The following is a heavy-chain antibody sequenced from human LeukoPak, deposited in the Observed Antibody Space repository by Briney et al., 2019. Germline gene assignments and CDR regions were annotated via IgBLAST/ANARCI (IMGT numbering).Heavy chain of an antibody. CDR2: ISSNGVST. Sequence: GSLRLSRSASGFTFSSYALHLVRQPPGKGLEYVSAISSNGVSTYYANSVKGRFTISRDNSKNTLYLQMGSLRAEDMAVYYCAREGAAASVDYWGQGTLVTVSS. CDR1: GFTFSSYA. D-gene: IGHD6-13*01. J-gene: IGHJ4*02. V-gene: IGHV3-64*01. CDR3: AREGAAASVDY.